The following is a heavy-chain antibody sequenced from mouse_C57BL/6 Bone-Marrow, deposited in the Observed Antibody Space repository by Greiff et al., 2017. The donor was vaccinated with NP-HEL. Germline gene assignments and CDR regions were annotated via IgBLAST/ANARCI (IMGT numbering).Heavy chain of an antibody. CDR1: GYTFTNYW. J-gene: IGHJ3*01. CDR2: IYPGGGYT. Sequence: VQLQQSGAELVRPGTSVKMSCKASGYTFTNYWIGWAKQRPGHGLEWIGDIYPGGGYTNYNVKFKGKATLTADKSSSTAYMQFSSLTSEDSAIYYCARGGDYGSSWFAYWGQGTLVTVSA. CDR3: ARGGDYGSSWFAY. V-gene: IGHV1-63*01. D-gene: IGHD1-1*01.